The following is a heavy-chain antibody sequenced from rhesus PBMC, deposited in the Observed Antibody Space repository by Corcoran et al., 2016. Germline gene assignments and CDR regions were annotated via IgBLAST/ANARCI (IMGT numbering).Heavy chain of an antibody. D-gene: IGHD6-25*01. CDR3: ARAGSTGTWIFDS. CDR2: IYSSTGNT. J-gene: IGHJ4*01. Sequence: QVQLKESGPGLVKPSETLSLTCAVSGAPIGSGSGWGWIRQPPGKGLEFILTIYSSTGNTYYDPSLKSRVTISKDTSKNQLSLKLSSMTAADTAVYYCARAGSTGTWIFDSWGQGVLVTVSS. V-gene: IGHV4S7*01. CDR1: GAPIGSGSG.